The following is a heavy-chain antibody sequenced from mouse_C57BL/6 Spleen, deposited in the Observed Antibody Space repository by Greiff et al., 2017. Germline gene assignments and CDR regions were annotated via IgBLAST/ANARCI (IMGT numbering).Heavy chain of an antibody. CDR2: IDPSDSYT. J-gene: IGHJ3*01. CDR3: ARRGNEGFAY. V-gene: IGHV1-59*01. CDR1: GYTFTSYW. Sequence: QVQLQQPGAELVRPGTSVKLSCKASGYTFTSYWMHWVKQRPGQGLEWIGVIDPSDSYTNYNQKFKGKATLTVDTSSSTAYMQLSSLTSEDSAVYYWARRGNEGFAYWGQGTLVTVSA. D-gene: IGHD2-1*01.